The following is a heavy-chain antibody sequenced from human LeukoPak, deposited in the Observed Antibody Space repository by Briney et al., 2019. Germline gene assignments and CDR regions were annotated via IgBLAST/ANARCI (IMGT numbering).Heavy chain of an antibody. CDR1: GFTFSRYS. Sequence: SGGSLRLSCAVSGFTFSRYSMNWVPQAPGKGLEWVSVISGGSTSTFYADSVKGRFTISRDNAKNSLYLQMDSLRAEDTAVYYCARNTPSLSTNGMDVWGQGTTVTVSS. J-gene: IGHJ6*02. CDR2: ISGGSTST. V-gene: IGHV3-21*01. CDR3: ARNTPSLSTNGMDV. D-gene: IGHD3-3*02.